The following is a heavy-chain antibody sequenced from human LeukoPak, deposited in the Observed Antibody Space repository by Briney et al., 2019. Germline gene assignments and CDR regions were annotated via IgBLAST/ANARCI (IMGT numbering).Heavy chain of an antibody. CDR1: GFTFSSCA. V-gene: IGHV3-23*01. J-gene: IGHJ3*02. Sequence: GGSLRLSCAASGFTFSSCAMSWVRQPPGRGLEWVSAISGSGGTTYYADSVKGRFTISRDNSKSTLYLQMNRLRAEDTAVYYCXXGWDXSGYWGDAFDISGQGTMVTVSS. D-gene: IGHD3-22*01. CDR2: ISGSGGTT. CDR3: XXGWDXSGYWGDAFDI.